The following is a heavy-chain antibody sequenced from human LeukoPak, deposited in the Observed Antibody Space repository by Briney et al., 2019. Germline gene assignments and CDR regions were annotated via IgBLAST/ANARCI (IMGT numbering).Heavy chain of an antibody. CDR1: GFTFSSYA. D-gene: IGHD6-13*01. CDR3: ARDRAAAGAPQDY. V-gene: IGHV3-30*04. CDR2: ISYDGSNK. Sequence: GGSLRLSCAASGFTFSSYAMHWVRQAPGKGLEWMSVISYDGSNKYFADSVKGRFTISRDNSKNTLYLQMNSLRAEDTAVYYCARDRAAAGAPQDYWGQGTLVTVSS. J-gene: IGHJ4*02.